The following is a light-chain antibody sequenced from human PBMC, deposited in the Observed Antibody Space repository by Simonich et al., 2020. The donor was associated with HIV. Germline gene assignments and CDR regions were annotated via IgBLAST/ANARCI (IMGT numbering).Light chain of an antibody. J-gene: IGLJ3*02. V-gene: IGLV1-44*01. CDR1: SSNIGSNS. Sequence: QSVLTQPPSASGTPGQRVTISCSGSSSNIGSNSVTWYQQLPGTAPNRLIFKNKQRPTGVPDRFSGSKSGTSASLAISGLQSEDEADYYCSSYAGSNNFWVFGGGTKLTVL. CDR2: KNK. CDR3: SSYAGSNNFWV.